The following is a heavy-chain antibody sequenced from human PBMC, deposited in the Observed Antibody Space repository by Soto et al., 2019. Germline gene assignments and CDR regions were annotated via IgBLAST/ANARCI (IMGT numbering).Heavy chain of an antibody. D-gene: IGHD3-3*01. Sequence: GGSVRLSCAASGFIFSSYGMYWIRQAPGKGLEWVAGISHDGSNKYYGDSVKGRCTISRDNSKNTLFLQIDSLRAEDTAVYYCAKLIGGVKAIGGTGNWLDPWGQGTLVTVSS. J-gene: IGHJ5*02. V-gene: IGHV3-30*18. CDR3: AKLIGGVKAIGGTGNWLDP. CDR1: GFIFSSYG. CDR2: ISHDGSNK.